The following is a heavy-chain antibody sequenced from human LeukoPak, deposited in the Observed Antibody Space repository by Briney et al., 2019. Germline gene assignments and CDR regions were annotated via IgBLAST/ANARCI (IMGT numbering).Heavy chain of an antibody. CDR1: GFAFSTYD. CDR2: IGVAGDT. Sequence: GGSLRLSCAAPGFAFSTYDRHWVRQATGKGLEWVSAIGVAGDTYYPGSVKGRFTISRENAKNSLYLQMNSLRAGDTAVYYCARGFVHAFDIWGQGTMVTVSS. D-gene: IGHD6-6*01. V-gene: IGHV3-13*04. J-gene: IGHJ3*02. CDR3: ARGFVHAFDI.